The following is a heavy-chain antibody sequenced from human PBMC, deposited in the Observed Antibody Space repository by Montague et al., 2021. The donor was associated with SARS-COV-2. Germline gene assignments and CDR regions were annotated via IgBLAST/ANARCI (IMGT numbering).Heavy chain of an antibody. D-gene: IGHD5-12*01. CDR1: GFTFDDYA. J-gene: IGHJ4*02. Sequence: SLRLSCAASGFTFDDYAMHWVRQLPGKGLEWVSLISGDGGSTYYADSVKGRFTISRDNSKNSLFLQMRSLTIEDTALYYCAKDWDAEYGGNMPGDYWGQGTLVTVSS. CDR3: AKDWDAEYGGNMPGDY. CDR2: ISGDGGST. V-gene: IGHV3-43*02.